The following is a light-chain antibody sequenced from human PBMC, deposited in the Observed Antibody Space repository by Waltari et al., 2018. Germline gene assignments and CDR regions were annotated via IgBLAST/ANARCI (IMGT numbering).Light chain of an antibody. CDR1: QSVSSTY. Sequence: EIVLTQSPGTLSLSPGERATLSCRASQSVSSTYLAWYQQKPGQAPRVLISGASSRATGIPDRFRGSGSGTDFTLTISRLEPEDFAVYYCQQYGDSRWTFGQGTKVEIK. CDR3: QQYGDSRWT. CDR2: GAS. V-gene: IGKV3-20*01. J-gene: IGKJ1*01.